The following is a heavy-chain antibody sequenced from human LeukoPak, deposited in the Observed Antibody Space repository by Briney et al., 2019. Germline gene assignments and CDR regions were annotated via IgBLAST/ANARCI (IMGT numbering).Heavy chain of an antibody. Sequence: GGSLRPSCAASGLTFSSYSMNWVRQAPGKGLEWVPSISSSSSYIYYADSVKGRFTISRDNAKNSLYLQMNSLRAEDTAVYYCARGPYCSSTSCSTLGRAVRGVIPSWFDPWGQGTLVTVSS. CDR2: ISSSSSYI. CDR1: GLTFSSYS. J-gene: IGHJ5*02. CDR3: ARGPYCSSTSCSTLGRAVRGVIPSWFDP. V-gene: IGHV3-21*01. D-gene: IGHD2-2*02.